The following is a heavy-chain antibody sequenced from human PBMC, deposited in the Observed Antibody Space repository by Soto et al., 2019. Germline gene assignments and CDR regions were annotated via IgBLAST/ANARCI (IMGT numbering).Heavy chain of an antibody. Sequence: EVQLVESGGDSVQPGGSLRLSCAASGFPFSSYWMHWVRHTPGKGLEWVSRISGDGTTIYYADSVTGRFTVSRDNAKNTLSLQMSGLGAEDGAMYYCAREYYGLLTGYYNDHWGQGTLVSVSS. CDR3: AREYYGLLTGYYNDH. CDR1: GFPFSSYW. J-gene: IGHJ4*02. V-gene: IGHV3-74*01. CDR2: ISGDGTTI. D-gene: IGHD3-9*01.